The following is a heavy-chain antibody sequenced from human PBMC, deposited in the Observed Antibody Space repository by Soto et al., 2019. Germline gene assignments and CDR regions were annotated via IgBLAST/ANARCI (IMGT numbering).Heavy chain of an antibody. J-gene: IGHJ4*02. Sequence: QVHLQESGPGLVNPLETLSLTCTVSGTSVFGANWWGWVRQPPGKGLEWIGEIHSSGNTDYNPSLKGRVTISVDMSKNRFSLKLASGTPAGTAVYYCARTGPNRRGNNWGQGTLVGVSS. CDR2: IHSSGNT. CDR1: GTSVFGANW. V-gene: IGHV4-4*02. CDR3: ARTGPNRRGNN. D-gene: IGHD4-4*01.